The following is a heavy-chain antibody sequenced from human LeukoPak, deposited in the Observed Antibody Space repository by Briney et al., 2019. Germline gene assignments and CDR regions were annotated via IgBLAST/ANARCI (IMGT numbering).Heavy chain of an antibody. Sequence: PGGSLRFSCAAAGISVDSTYMAWVRQGPVKGLEWVSVIYRGGTTHYADSVKGRFTISRDSSKNMLYLQMNSLRAEDTALYYCASRPPGDYGVLDFWGQGTPVTVSS. V-gene: IGHV3-66*01. CDR1: GISVDSTY. J-gene: IGHJ4*02. D-gene: IGHD2-21*01. CDR3: ASRPPGDYGVLDF. CDR2: IYRGGTT.